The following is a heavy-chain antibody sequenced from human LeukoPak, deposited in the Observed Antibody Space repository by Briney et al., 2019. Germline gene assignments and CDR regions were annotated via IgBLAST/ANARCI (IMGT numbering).Heavy chain of an antibody. CDR2: IILIFGTG. Sequence: SVKVSCKASGGTFSSYAISWVRQAPGQGLEWMGGIILIFGTGNYAQKFQGRVTITADESTSTAYMELSSLRSEDTAVYYCARDQGDYVWGSYRPFDYWGQGTLVTVSS. CDR3: ARDQGDYVWGSYRPFDY. J-gene: IGHJ4*02. V-gene: IGHV1-69*13. D-gene: IGHD3-16*02. CDR1: GGTFSSYA.